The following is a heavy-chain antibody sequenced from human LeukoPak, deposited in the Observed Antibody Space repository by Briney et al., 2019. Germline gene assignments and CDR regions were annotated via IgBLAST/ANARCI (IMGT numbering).Heavy chain of an antibody. CDR2: IIPIFGIA. J-gene: IGHJ5*02. CDR3: AREITMVRGVQNWLDP. CDR1: GGTFSSYA. D-gene: IGHD3-10*01. V-gene: IGHV1-69*04. Sequence: ASVKVSCKASGGTFSSYAISWVRQAPEQGLEWMGRIIPIFGIANYAQKFQGRVTITADKSTSTAYMELSSLRSEDTAVYYCAREITMVRGVQNWLDPWGQGTLVTVSS.